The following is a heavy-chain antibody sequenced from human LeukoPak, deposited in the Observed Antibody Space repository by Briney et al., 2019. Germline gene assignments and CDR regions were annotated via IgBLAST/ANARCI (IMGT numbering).Heavy chain of an antibody. CDR2: ISAYNGNT. Sequence: ASVSVSCTASGYTFTSYGISWVRQAPGQGLEWMGWISAYNGNTNYAQKLQGRVTMTTDTSTSTAYMELRSLRSDDTAVYYCARSSGSYPHDAFDIWGQGTMVTVSS. CDR3: ARSSGSYPHDAFDI. CDR1: GYTFTSYG. D-gene: IGHD1-26*01. V-gene: IGHV1-18*01. J-gene: IGHJ3*02.